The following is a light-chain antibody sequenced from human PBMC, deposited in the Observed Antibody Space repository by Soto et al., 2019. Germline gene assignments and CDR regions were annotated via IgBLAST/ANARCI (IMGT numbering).Light chain of an antibody. V-gene: IGLV2-8*01. CDR2: EVS. CDR1: SSDVGAYNY. J-gene: IGLJ1*01. Sequence: QSALTQPPSASWSPGQSVTISCTGTSSDVGAYNYVSWYQQLPGKAPKLIIYEVSKRPSGVPDRFSGSKSGNTASLTVSGLQAEDEADYYCTSYAGTYSFFYVFGTGTRSPS. CDR3: TSYAGTYSFFYV.